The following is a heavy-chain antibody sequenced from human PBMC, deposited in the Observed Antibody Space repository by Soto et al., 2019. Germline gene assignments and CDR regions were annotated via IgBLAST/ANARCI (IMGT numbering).Heavy chain of an antibody. CDR3: ARDRNYYDSSGYYHAVDY. J-gene: IGHJ4*02. D-gene: IGHD3-22*01. V-gene: IGHV1-2*02. Sequence: GASVKVSCKASGYTFTGYYMHWVRQAPGQGLEWMGWINPNSGGTNYAQKFQSRVTMTRDTSISTAYMELSRLRSDDTAVYYCARDRNYYDSSGYYHAVDYWGQGTLVTVSS. CDR1: GYTFTGYY. CDR2: INPNSGGT.